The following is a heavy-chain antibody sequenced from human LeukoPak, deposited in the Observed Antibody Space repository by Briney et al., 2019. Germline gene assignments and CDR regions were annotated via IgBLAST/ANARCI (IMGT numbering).Heavy chain of an antibody. Sequence: GGSLRLSCAASGLTVSSNYITWVRQPPGKGLEWVSVLHAAGGTYYAASVKGRFTISRHISKNTWYLQMNSLRAEDTAVYYCAREGYDSSGYPRLLDYGGQGTLVTVSS. CDR1: GLTVSSNY. CDR2: LHAAGGT. CDR3: AREGYDSSGYPRLLDY. J-gene: IGHJ4*02. V-gene: IGHV3-53*04. D-gene: IGHD3-22*01.